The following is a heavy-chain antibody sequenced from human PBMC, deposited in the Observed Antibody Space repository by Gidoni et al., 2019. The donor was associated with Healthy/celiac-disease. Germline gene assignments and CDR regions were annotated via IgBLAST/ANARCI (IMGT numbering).Heavy chain of an antibody. V-gene: IGHV3-21*01. CDR1: GFPFSSYS. CDR3: ARGGEWELPPH. CDR2: ISSSSSYI. D-gene: IGHD1-26*01. Sequence: EVQLVESGGGLVKPGGSLRLSCAASGFPFSSYSMNWVRQAPGKGLGGVSSISSSSSYIYYADSVKGRFTISRDNAKNSLYLQMNSLRAEDTAVYYCARGGEWELPPHWGQGTLVTVSS. J-gene: IGHJ4*02.